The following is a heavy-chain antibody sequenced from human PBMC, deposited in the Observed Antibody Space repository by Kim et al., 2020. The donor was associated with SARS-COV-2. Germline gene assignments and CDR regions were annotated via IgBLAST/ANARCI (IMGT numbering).Heavy chain of an antibody. V-gene: IGHV3-15*01. D-gene: IGHD2-2*01. J-gene: IGHJ4*02. CDR1: GFTVTNTW. Sequence: GGSLRLSCAVSGFTVTNTWMSWVRQPPGKGLEWVGRLTSKAIGGTADYAAPVKGRFTISRDDSKNMFFLEMSSLKTEDTALYYCAGGGSNFGYWGQGTLVTVSS. CDR2: LTSKAIGGTA. CDR3: AGGGSNFGY.